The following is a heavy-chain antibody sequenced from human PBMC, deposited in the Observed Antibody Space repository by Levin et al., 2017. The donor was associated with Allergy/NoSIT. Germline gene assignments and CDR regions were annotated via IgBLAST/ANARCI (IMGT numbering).Heavy chain of an antibody. V-gene: IGHV3-15*01. CDR2: IKGKIDGGVT. J-gene: IGHJ4*02. CDR3: STEGCSGGGCYSNY. CDR1: GFTFINAW. D-gene: IGHD2-15*01. Sequence: GGSLRLSCAASGFTFINAWLSWVRQAPGEGLEWVARIKGKIDGGVTDYAAPVKGRFTISRDDSKNMIYLQMNSLRIEDTAAYYCSTEGCSGGGCYSNYWGQGSLVTVSS.